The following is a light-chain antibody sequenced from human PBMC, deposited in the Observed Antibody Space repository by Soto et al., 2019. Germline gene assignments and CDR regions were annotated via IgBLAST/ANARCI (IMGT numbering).Light chain of an antibody. J-gene: IGLJ3*02. CDR3: CFYRGNSTWV. V-gene: IGLV2-11*01. CDR1: SSDVGGYKY. CDR2: DVS. Sequence: QSVLTQPRSVSGSPGQSVTISCTGTSSDVGGYKYVSWYQQHPGKAPKRMIYDVSKRPSGVPDRFSASKSGNTASLTISGLQAEDEADYYCCFYRGNSTWVFGGGTKLTVL.